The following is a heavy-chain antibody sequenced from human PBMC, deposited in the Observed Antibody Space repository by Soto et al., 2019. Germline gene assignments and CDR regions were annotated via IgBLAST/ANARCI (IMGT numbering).Heavy chain of an antibody. V-gene: IGHV1-69*01. CDR2: IIPISGTA. J-gene: IGHJ4*02. Sequence: QVQLVQSGAEVKKPGSSVKVSCKASGGTFSSYAIRWVRQAPGQGLEWMGGIIPISGTANYAQKFQGRVTMTADESTSTAYMELSSLRSEDTAVYYCAGSPSHVGDDYYDRSGYCWTFDYWGQGTLVTVSS. CDR1: GGTFSSYA. D-gene: IGHD3-22*01. CDR3: AGSPSHVGDDYYDRSGYCWTFDY.